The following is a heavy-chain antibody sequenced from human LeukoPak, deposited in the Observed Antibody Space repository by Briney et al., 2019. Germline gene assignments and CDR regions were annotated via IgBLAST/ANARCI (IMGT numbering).Heavy chain of an antibody. J-gene: IGHJ6*03. D-gene: IGHD2-2*01. V-gene: IGHV1-69*05. CDR3: ARAGFVVPAAISYMDV. Sequence: SVKVSCKASGGTFSSYAISWVRQAPGQGLEWMGGIIPIFGTANYAQKFQGRVTITTDESTSTAYMELSSLRSEDTAVYYCARAGFVVPAAISYMDVWGKGTTVTVSS. CDR2: IIPIFGTA. CDR1: GGTFSSYA.